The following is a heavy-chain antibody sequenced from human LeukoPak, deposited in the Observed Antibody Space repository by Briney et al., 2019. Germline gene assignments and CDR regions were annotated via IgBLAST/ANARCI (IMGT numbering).Heavy chain of an antibody. V-gene: IGHV4-39*01. CDR1: GGSISSSSYY. Sequence: SETLSLTCTVSGGSISSSSYYRGWIRQPPGKGLEWIGSIYYSGSTYYNPSLKSRVTISVDTSKNQFSLKLSSVTAADTAVYYCARPPTYCSSTSCYFWFDYWGQGTLVTVSS. D-gene: IGHD2-2*01. CDR3: ARPPTYCSSTSCYFWFDY. CDR2: IYYSGST. J-gene: IGHJ4*02.